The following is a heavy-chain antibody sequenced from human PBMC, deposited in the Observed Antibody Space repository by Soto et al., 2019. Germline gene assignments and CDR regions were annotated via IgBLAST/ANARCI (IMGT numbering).Heavy chain of an antibody. Sequence: GGSLRLSCAASGFTFSNAWMNWVRQAPGKGLEWVSYISSSSSTIYYADSVKGRFTISRDNAKNSLYLQMNSLRAEDTAVYYCARDFDFWSGYYTLFDYWGQGTLVTVSS. D-gene: IGHD3-3*01. CDR1: GFTFSNAW. J-gene: IGHJ4*02. CDR2: ISSSSSTI. V-gene: IGHV3-48*01. CDR3: ARDFDFWSGYYTLFDY.